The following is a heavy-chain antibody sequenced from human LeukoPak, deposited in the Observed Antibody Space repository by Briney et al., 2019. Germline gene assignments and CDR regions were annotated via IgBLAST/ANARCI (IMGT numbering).Heavy chain of an antibody. J-gene: IGHJ4*02. Sequence: SXRLSCAXXGFTXXXYGMHWVRQAPGKGLEWVAVIWYDGSNKYYADSVKGRFTISKDNSKNTLYLQMNSLRAEDTAVYYCARRRGYSGYDLDYWGQGTLVTVSS. CDR3: ARRRGYSGYDLDY. CDR2: IWYDGSNK. V-gene: IGHV3-33*01. CDR1: GFTXXXYG. D-gene: IGHD5-12*01.